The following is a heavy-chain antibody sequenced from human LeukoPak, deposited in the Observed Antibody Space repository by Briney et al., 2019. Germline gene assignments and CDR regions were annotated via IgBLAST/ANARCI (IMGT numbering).Heavy chain of an antibody. CDR1: GFTFSSYA. CDR3: AKVGSYYDFWSGYPLL. D-gene: IGHD3-3*01. V-gene: IGHV3-23*01. CDR2: ISGSGGST. Sequence: GGSLRLSCAASGFTFSSYAMSWVRHAPGKGLEWVSAISGSGGSTYYADSVQGRFTISRDNSKNTLYLQMNSLRAEDAAVYYCAKVGSYYDFWSGYPLLWGQGTLVSLSS. J-gene: IGHJ4*02.